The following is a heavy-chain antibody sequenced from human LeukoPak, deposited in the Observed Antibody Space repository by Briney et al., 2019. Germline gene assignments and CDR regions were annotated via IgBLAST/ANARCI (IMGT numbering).Heavy chain of an antibody. D-gene: IGHD3-10*01. CDR2: IYYSGST. V-gene: IGHV4-59*01. J-gene: IGHJ5*02. Sequence: SETLSLTCTVSGGSISSYYWSWIRQPPGKGLEWIGYIYYSGSTNYNPSLKSRVTISVDTSKNQFSLKLSSVTAADTAVYYCARDYYGSGLLDPWGQGTLVTVSS. CDR1: GGSISSYY. CDR3: ARDYYGSGLLDP.